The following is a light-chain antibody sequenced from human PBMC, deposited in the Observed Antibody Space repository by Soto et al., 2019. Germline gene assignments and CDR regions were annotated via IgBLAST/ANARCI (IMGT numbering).Light chain of an antibody. J-gene: IGKJ4*01. CDR3: QQFAGAVT. CDR1: QSVSSSY. V-gene: IGKV3-20*01. Sequence: EIVLTQSPGTLSLSPGERATLSCRASQSVSSSYLAWYQQKPGQAPRLLIYYASSRATGIPDRFSGSGSGTDFTLTISRLEPEDFSVYYCQQFAGAVTFGGGTKVDIK. CDR2: YAS.